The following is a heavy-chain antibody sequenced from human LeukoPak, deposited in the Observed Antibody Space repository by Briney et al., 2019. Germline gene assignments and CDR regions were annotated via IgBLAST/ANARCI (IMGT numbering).Heavy chain of an antibody. V-gene: IGHV6-1*01. CDR3: ARVRWEGRRAFDI. CDR1: GDSVSSNSAA. CDR2: TYYRSKWYN. Sequence: SQTLSLTCAISGDSVSSNSAARHWIRQSPSRGLEWLGRTYYRSKWYNDYAVSVKSRITINPDTSKNQFSLQLNSVTPEDTAVYYCARVRWEGRRAFDIWGQGTMVTVSS. D-gene: IGHD4-23*01. J-gene: IGHJ3*02.